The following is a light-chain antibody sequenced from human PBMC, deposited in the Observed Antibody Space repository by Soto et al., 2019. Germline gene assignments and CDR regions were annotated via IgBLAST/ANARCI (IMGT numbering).Light chain of an antibody. CDR2: DVS. Sequence: QSALTQPASVSGSPGQSITMSCTGTSSDVGGYNYVSWYQQHPGRAPQLMIYDVSHRPSGVSNRFSGSRSGNTASLTISGLQAEDEADYYCSSYATSTTVLFGGGTKLTVL. CDR1: SSDVGGYNY. CDR3: SSYATSTTVL. V-gene: IGLV2-14*03. J-gene: IGLJ2*01.